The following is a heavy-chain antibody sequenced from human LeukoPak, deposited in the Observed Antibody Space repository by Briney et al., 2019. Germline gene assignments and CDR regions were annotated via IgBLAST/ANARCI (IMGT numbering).Heavy chain of an antibody. Sequence: GGSLRLSCAASGFTFSSYSMNWVRQAPGKGLEWVSSISSSSSYIYYADSVKGRFTISRDNAKNSLYLQMNSLRAEDTAVYYCARGGYSGYDPIIFDYWGQGTLVTVSS. CDR1: GFTFSSYS. CDR2: ISSSSSYI. CDR3: ARGGYSGYDPIIFDY. D-gene: IGHD5-12*01. V-gene: IGHV3-21*01. J-gene: IGHJ4*02.